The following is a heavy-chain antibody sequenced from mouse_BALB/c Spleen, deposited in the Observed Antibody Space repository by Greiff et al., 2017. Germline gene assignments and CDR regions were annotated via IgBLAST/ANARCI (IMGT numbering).Heavy chain of an antibody. CDR3: ARDTDYDPYAMDY. CDR2: IWAGGST. J-gene: IGHJ4*01. Sequence: VKLVESGPGLVAPSQSLSITCTVSGFSLTSYGVHWVRQPPGKGLEWLGVIWAGGSTNYNSALMSRLSISKDNSKSQVFLKMNSLQTDDTAMYYCARDTDYDPYAMDYWGQGTSVTVSS. CDR1: GFSLTSYG. D-gene: IGHD2-4*01. V-gene: IGHV2-9*02.